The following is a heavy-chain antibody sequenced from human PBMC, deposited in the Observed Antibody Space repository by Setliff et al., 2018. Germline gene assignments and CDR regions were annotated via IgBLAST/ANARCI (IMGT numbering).Heavy chain of an antibody. V-gene: IGHV4-39*07. D-gene: IGHD6-13*01. J-gene: IGHJ4*02. Sequence: PSETLSLTCTVSGDSISSSSYYWGWIRQPPGKGLEWIGSIYYSGSTYYNPSLKSRVTISVDTSKNQFSLKLSSVTAADTAVYYCARGGSWYGSSFDSWGQGTLVTVSS. CDR2: IYYSGST. CDR3: ARGGSWYGSSFDS. CDR1: GDSISSSSYY.